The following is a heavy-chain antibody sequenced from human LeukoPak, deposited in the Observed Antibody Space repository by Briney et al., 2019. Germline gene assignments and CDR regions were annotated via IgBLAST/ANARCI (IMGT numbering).Heavy chain of an antibody. CDR1: GYTFTSYG. Sequence: GASVKVSCKASGYTFTSYGISWVRQAPGQGLEWMGWISAYNGNTNYAQKFQGRVTMTRDTSISTAHMELSRLRSDDTAVYYCAKNIWFGESSDAFHIWGRGTMVTVSS. D-gene: IGHD3-10*01. CDR3: AKNIWFGESSDAFHI. J-gene: IGHJ3*02. CDR2: ISAYNGNT. V-gene: IGHV1-18*01.